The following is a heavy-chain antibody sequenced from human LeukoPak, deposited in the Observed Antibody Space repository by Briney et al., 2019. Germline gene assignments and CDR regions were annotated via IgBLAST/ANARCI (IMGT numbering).Heavy chain of an antibody. CDR3: ARDGSGSYYSRPFDY. V-gene: IGHV1-46*01. CDR2: INPSGGST. J-gene: IGHJ4*02. D-gene: IGHD3-10*01. CDR1: GYTFTSYY. Sequence: GESLKISCKASGYTFTSYYMHWVRQAPGQGLEWMGIINPSGGSTSYAQKFQGRVTMTRDMSTSTVYMELSSLRSEDTAVYYCARDGSGSYYSRPFDYWGQGTLVTVSS.